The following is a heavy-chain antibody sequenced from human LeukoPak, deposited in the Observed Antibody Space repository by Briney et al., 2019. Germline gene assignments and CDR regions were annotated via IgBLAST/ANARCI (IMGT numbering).Heavy chain of an antibody. CDR3: ARDYCSGASCYYWFDP. CDR2: AGNGNT. J-gene: IGHJ5*02. D-gene: IGHD2-15*01. V-gene: IGHV1-3*01. Sequence: AGNGNTKYSQKFHGRVTITRHTSASTPYMELRSLRSEDPAVYYCARDYCSGASCYYWFDPWGQGTLLTVSS.